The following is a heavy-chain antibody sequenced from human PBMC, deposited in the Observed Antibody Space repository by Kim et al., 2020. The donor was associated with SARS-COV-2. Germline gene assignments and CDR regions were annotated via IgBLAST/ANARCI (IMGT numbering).Heavy chain of an antibody. D-gene: IGHD2-21*02. CDR3: ARPALPGVVTAIPDYFDY. Sequence: GESLKISCKGSGYSFTSYWIGWVRQMPGKGLEWMGIIYPGDSDTRYSPSFQGQVTISADKSISTAYLQWSSLKASDTAMYYCARPALPGVVTAIPDYFDYWGQGTLVTVSS. CDR2: IYPGDSDT. J-gene: IGHJ4*02. CDR1: GYSFTSYW. V-gene: IGHV5-51*01.